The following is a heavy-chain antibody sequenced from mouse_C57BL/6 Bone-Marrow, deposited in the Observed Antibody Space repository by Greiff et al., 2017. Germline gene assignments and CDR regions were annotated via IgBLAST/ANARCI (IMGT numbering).Heavy chain of an antibody. V-gene: IGHV5-12*01. CDR2: ISNGGGST. CDR1: GFTFSDYY. J-gene: IGHJ3*01. Sequence: EVQGVESGGGLVQPGGSLKLSCAASGFTFSDYYMYWVRQTPEKRLEWVAYISNGGGSTYYPDTVKGRFTISRDNAKNTLYLQMSLLKSEDTAMYYCASLLWVAYWGQGTLVTVSA. CDR3: ASLLWVAY. D-gene: IGHD2-1*01.